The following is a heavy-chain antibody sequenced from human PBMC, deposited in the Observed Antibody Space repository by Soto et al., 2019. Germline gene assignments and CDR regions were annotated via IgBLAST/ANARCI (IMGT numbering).Heavy chain of an antibody. V-gene: IGHV3-23*01. D-gene: IGHD3-22*01. CDR1: GLAFSTFA. Sequence: RLSLRLSCAASGLAFSTFAMTWVRQAPGKVLEWVAAISVSGNNAYYADSVKGRFTISRDNCQNSVFLQMSSLRADDTAVYYCARDQLRPGILYSLGVLLPEYGLWGQGTLDTVTS. J-gene: IGHJ4*02. CDR3: ARDQLRPGILYSLGVLLPEYGL. CDR2: ISVSGNNA.